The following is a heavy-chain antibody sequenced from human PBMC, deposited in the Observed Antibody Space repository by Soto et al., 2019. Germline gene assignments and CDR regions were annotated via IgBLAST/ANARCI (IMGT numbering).Heavy chain of an antibody. Sequence: ASVKVSCKASGYTFTSYAMHWVRQAPGQRLEWMGWINAGNGNTKYSQKFQGRVTITRDTSASTAYMELSSLRSEDTAVYYCARNHSIVVVPARIWFDPWGQGTLVTVSS. CDR3: ARNHSIVVVPARIWFDP. CDR2: INAGNGNT. V-gene: IGHV1-3*01. CDR1: GYTFTSYA. J-gene: IGHJ5*02. D-gene: IGHD2-2*01.